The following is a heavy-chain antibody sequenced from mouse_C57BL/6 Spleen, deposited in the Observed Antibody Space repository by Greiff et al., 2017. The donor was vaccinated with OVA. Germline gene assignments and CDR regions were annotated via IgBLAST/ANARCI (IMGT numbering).Heavy chain of an antibody. D-gene: IGHD1-1*01. Sequence: QVQLQQPGAELVMPGASVKLSCKASGYTFTSYWMHWVKQRPGQGLEWIGEIDPSDSYTNYNQKFKGKSTLTVDKSSSTAYLQLSSLTSEDSAVYYCARFDYGSSNYYAMDYWGQGTSVTVSS. CDR3: ARFDYGSSNYYAMDY. CDR1: GYTFTSYW. J-gene: IGHJ4*01. CDR2: IDPSDSYT. V-gene: IGHV1-69*01.